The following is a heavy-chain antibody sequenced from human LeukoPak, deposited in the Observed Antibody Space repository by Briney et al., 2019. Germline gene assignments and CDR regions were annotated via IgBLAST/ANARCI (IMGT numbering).Heavy chain of an antibody. V-gene: IGHV1-24*01. J-gene: IGHJ3*02. Sequence: GASVKVSCKVSGYALTELSMHWVRQAPGKGLEWMGGFDPEDGETIYAQKFQGRVTMTEDTSTDTAYMELSSLRSEDTAVYYCATPPKYDSPWTGAFDIWGQGTMVTVSS. D-gene: IGHD3/OR15-3a*01. CDR1: GYALTELS. CDR2: FDPEDGET. CDR3: ATPPKYDSPWTGAFDI.